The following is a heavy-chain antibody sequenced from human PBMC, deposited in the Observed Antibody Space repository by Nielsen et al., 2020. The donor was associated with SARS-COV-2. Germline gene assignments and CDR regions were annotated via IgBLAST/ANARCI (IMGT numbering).Heavy chain of an antibody. J-gene: IGHJ6*02. D-gene: IGHD6-19*01. V-gene: IGHV3-33*03. CDR2: IWYDGSNK. Sequence: GGSLRLSCAASGFTFSSYGMHWVRQAPGKGLEWVAVIWYDGSNKYYADSVKGRFTISRDNAKNSLYLQMNSLRAEDTALYHCATSKWLAPQHGMDVWGQGTTVTVSS. CDR3: ATSKWLAPQHGMDV. CDR1: GFTFSSYG.